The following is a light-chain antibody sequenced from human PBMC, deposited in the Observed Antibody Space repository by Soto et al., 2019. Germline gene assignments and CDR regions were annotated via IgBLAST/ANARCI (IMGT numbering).Light chain of an antibody. Sequence: DTQMTQSPSTLSASVGDRVTITCRASQSISSWLAWYQQKPGKAPKLLIYKTSNLESGVPSRFSGSGSGTEFSLTISSLQPDDFATYYCQQYKSFSLTFGGGTRVEVK. CDR2: KTS. J-gene: IGKJ4*01. CDR3: QQYKSFSLT. V-gene: IGKV1-5*03. CDR1: QSISSW.